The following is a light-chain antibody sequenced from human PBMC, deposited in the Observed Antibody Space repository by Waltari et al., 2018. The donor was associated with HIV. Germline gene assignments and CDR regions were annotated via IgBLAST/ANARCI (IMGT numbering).Light chain of an antibody. V-gene: IGKV3-11*01. Sequence: EIVLTQSPATLSLSPGERATLSCRATQSVSSSLAWYQQRPGQAPRLLIYDAFNRATGIPARFTGSGSGTDFTLTISSLEPEDFAVYYCQQRSNWPPNTFGQGTKLEIK. CDR3: QQRSNWPPNT. CDR1: QSVSSS. J-gene: IGKJ2*01. CDR2: DAF.